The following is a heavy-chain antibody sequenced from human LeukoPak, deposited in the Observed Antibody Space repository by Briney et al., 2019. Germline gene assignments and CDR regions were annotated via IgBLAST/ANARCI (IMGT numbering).Heavy chain of an antibody. J-gene: IGHJ6*03. CDR2: ISGSGDST. Sequence: PGGSLRLSCAASGFTFSSYAMSWVRQAPGKGLEWVSAISGSGDSTYYADSVKGRFTISRDNSKNTLYLQMNSLRAEDTAVYYCARDGGQYYYYMDVWGKGTTVTVSS. V-gene: IGHV3-23*01. D-gene: IGHD3-10*01. CDR1: GFTFSSYA. CDR3: ARDGGQYYYYMDV.